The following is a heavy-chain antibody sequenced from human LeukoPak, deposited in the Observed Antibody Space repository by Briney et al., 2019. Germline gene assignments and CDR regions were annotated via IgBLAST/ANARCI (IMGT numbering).Heavy chain of an antibody. CDR1: GFTFYDYY. CDR2: ISGSSTYT. CDR3: ARGYCSGGSCYYFDY. D-gene: IGHD2-15*01. J-gene: IGHJ4*02. Sequence: PGGSLRLSCAASGFTFYDYYMSWIRQAPGKRLQWISYISGSSTYTNYADSVRGRFTISRDNAKNSLYLQMNSLRAEDTAVYYCARGYCSGGSCYYFDYWGQGTLVAVSS. V-gene: IGHV3-11*06.